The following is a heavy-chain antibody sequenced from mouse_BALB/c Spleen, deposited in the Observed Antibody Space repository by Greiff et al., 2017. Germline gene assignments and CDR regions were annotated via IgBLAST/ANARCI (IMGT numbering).Heavy chain of an antibody. CDR1: GFNIKDTY. V-gene: IGHV14-3*02. J-gene: IGHJ2*01. D-gene: IGHD1-1*01. CDR2: IDPANGNT. CDR3: ARSHYYGSSYRDY. Sequence: VQLQQSGAELVKPGASVKLSCTASGFNIKDTYMHWVKQRPEQGLEWIGRIDPANGNTKYDPKFQGKATITAHTSSNTAYLQLSSLTSEDTAVYYCARSHYYGSSYRDYWGQGTTLTVSS.